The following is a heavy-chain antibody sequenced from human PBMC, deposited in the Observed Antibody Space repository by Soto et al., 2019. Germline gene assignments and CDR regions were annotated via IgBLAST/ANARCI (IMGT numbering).Heavy chain of an antibody. CDR2: IYHSGST. CDR3: ARDGDSSGYYYFDY. V-gene: IGHV4-4*02. J-gene: IGHJ4*02. Sequence: RQPPGKGLEWIGEIYHSGSTNYNPSLKSRVTISVDKSKNQFSLKLSSVTAADTAVYYCARDGDSSGYYYFDYWGQGTLVTVSS. D-gene: IGHD3-22*01.